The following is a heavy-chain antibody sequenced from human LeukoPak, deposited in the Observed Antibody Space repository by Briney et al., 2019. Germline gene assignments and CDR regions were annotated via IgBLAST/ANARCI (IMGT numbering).Heavy chain of an antibody. V-gene: IGHV6-1*01. CDR2: TYYRSKLYN. CDR3: ARISTGSFDY. CDR1: GDIVSSNSDA. J-gene: IGHJ4*02. Sequence: SQTLSLTCALSGDIVSSNSDAWNWSRQSPARGLEWLGRTYYRSKLYNDYAVSVKSRITINPDTSKNQFSLQLNSVTPEDTAVYYCARISTGSFDYWGQGTLGTVS. D-gene: IGHD1-1*01.